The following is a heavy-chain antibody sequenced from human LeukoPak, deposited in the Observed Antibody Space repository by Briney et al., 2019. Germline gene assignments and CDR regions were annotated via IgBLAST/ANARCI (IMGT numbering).Heavy chain of an antibody. J-gene: IGHJ6*02. D-gene: IGHD6-19*01. CDR3: ARDFSSSGLYGMDV. V-gene: IGHV4-4*07. Sequence: PSETLSLTCTVSGGSITSYYWSWIRQPAGKGLEWIGRIYTSGSTNYNPSLKSRVTMSVDTSKNQFSLKLSSVTAADTAVYYCARDFSSSGLYGMDVWGQGTTVTVSS. CDR2: IYTSGST. CDR1: GGSITSYY.